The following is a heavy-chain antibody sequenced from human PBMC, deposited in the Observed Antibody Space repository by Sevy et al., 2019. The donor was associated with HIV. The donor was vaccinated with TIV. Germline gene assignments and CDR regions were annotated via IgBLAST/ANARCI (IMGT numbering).Heavy chain of an antibody. J-gene: IGHJ5*02. CDR2: ISYDGSNK. Sequence: GWSLRLSCAASGFTFSSYAMHWVRQAPGKGLEWVAVISYDGSNKYYADSVKGRFTISRDNSKNTLYLQMNSLRAEDTAVYYCARERADTMIVVVITSWFDPWGQGTLVTVSS. CDR1: GFTFSSYA. CDR3: ARERADTMIVVVITSWFDP. V-gene: IGHV3-30*04. D-gene: IGHD3-22*01.